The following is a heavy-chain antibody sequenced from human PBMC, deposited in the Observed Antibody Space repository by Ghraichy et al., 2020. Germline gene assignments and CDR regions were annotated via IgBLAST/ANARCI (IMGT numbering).Heavy chain of an antibody. CDR1: GFTFSSYW. CDR2: INSDGSST. CDR3: VRGGGWPIDH. J-gene: IGHJ4*02. V-gene: IGHV3-74*01. D-gene: IGHD6-19*01. Sequence: GESLNISSAASGFTFSSYWMHWVRQAPGKGLVWVSRINSDGSSTTYADSVKGRFTISRDNAKNTLHLQMNSLRAEDTAVYYCVRGGGWPIDHWGQGTLVTVSS.